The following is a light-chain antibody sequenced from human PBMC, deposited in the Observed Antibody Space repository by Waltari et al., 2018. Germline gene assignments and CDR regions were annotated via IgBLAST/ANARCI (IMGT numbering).Light chain of an antibody. CDR2: GAS. CDR3: QQYNKWPPMYT. V-gene: IGKV3D-15*01. CDR1: ESVRTN. Sequence: EIIMTQSPVTLSVSPGERATLSCRASESVRTNLAWYQQKPGQAPRLLIHGASTRAPGIPARFSGSGSGTDFTLTISSLQSEDFAVYYCQQYNKWPPMYTFGQGTKLEIK. J-gene: IGKJ2*01.